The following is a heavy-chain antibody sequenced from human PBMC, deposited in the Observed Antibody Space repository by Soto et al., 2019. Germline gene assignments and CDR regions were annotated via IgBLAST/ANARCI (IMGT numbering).Heavy chain of an antibody. Sequence: TLSLSCTVSGGSCSGGGYYWSWIRKHPGKGLEWIWYIYYSGSTYYNASLQSRVTISADTSKNKFSLKLSSVTAADTAVYYWARTSYCSGGSCYARCYYYGMDVWAQGTTVTVSS. CDR3: ARTSYCSGGSCYARCYYYGMDV. CDR2: IYYSGST. V-gene: IGHV4-31*03. CDR1: GGSCSGGGYY. J-gene: IGHJ6*02. D-gene: IGHD2-15*01.